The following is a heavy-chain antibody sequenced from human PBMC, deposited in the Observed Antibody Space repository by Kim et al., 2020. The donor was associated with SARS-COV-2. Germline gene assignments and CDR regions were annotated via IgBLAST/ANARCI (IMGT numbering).Heavy chain of an antibody. Sequence: PGGSLRLSCEASGIILNSYWMHWVRQTPGKGLEGVSRFNRDGSSIAYAASVKGRFTISRDNIRNTLSLQMSSLRAEDTAVYYCAREKCTVPTVFSSCMDVWGQGTTVTVSS. CDR2: FNRDGSSI. CDR1: GIILNSYW. V-gene: IGHV3-74*03. J-gene: IGHJ6*02. D-gene: IGHD2-15*01. CDR3: AREKCTVPTVFSSCMDV.